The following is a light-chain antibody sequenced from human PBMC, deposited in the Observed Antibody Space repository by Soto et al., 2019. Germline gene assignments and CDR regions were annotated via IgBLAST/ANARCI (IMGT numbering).Light chain of an antibody. V-gene: IGLV2-11*01. CDR3: CSYGGSYTWV. CDR1: SGDVGGYNF. CDR2: DVS. Sequence: QSALTQPRSVSGSPGQSVTISCTGTSGDVGGYNFVSWYQQNPGKAPTLMIFDVSQRPSGVPDRFSGSKSGNTASLTTSGLQAEDEADYYCCSYGGSYTWVFGGGTKVTVL. J-gene: IGLJ3*02.